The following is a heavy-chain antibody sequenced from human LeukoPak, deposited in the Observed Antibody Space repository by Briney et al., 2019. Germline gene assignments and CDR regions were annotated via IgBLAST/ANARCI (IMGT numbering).Heavy chain of an antibody. D-gene: IGHD3-22*01. J-gene: IGHJ4*02. CDR3: AKDSYYYDSSGSPGDY. Sequence: GGSLRLSCAASGFTFSSYGMHWVRQAPGKGLEWVAVISYVGSNKYYADSVKGRFTISRDNSKNTLYLQMNSLRAEDTAVYYCAKDSYYYDSSGSPGDYWGQGTLVTVSS. V-gene: IGHV3-30*18. CDR1: GFTFSSYG. CDR2: ISYVGSNK.